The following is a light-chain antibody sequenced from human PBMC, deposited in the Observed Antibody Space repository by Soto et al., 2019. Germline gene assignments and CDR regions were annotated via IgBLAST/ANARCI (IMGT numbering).Light chain of an antibody. V-gene: IGKV3-15*01. J-gene: IGKJ2*01. CDR3: QQYNNWPGT. CDR1: QSVNSN. CDR2: GAS. Sequence: ETVMTQSPATLSVSPGERATLSCRASQSVNSNLAWYQQKPGQAPRLLIYGASTRATGIPARFSGSGSGTELTLTISSLQSADFAVYYCQQYNNWPGTFGQGTKVEIK.